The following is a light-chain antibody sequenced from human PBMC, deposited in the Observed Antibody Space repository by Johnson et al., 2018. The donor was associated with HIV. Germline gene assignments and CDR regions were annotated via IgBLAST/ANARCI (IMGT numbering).Light chain of an antibody. V-gene: IGLV1-51*02. Sequence: QSVLTQPPSVSAAPGQMVSISSSGSSSNIGKNYVSWYQQFPGTAPKLLIHENKKRPSGIPDRFSGSKSGTSATLDITGLQTGDEADYYCGTWDSSLSAPYVFGTGTKVTVL. CDR1: SSNIGKNY. CDR3: GTWDSSLSAPYV. J-gene: IGLJ1*01. CDR2: ENK.